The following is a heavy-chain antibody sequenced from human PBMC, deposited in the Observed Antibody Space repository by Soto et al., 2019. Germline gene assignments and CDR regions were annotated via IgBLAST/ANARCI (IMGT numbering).Heavy chain of an antibody. V-gene: IGHV3-30*18. CDR2: ISYDGSNK. D-gene: IGHD3-3*01. CDR3: AKEGPHYDFWSGYYLYYYYYMDV. CDR1: GFTFSSYG. J-gene: IGHJ6*03. Sequence: QVQLVESGGGVVQPGRSLRLSCAASGFTFSSYGMHWVRQAPGKGLEWVAVISYDGSNKYYADSVKGRFTISRDNSKNTLYLQMNSLSAEDTAVYYCAKEGPHYDFWSGYYLYYYYYMDVWGKGTTVTVSS.